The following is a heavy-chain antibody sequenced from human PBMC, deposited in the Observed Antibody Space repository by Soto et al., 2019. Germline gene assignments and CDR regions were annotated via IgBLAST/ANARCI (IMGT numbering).Heavy chain of an antibody. CDR2: ISSSSFSI. D-gene: IGHD6-6*01. Sequence: EVQLVESGGGLVKPGGSLRLSCAASGFTFSSYSMNWVRQAPGKGLEWVSSISSSSFSINYADSVKGRFSISRDNAQNSLHLQINNLSAEDTAVYYCARNESSNIYGMDVWGQGTTVTVSS. J-gene: IGHJ6*02. CDR1: GFTFSSYS. V-gene: IGHV3-21*02. CDR3: ARNESSNIYGMDV.